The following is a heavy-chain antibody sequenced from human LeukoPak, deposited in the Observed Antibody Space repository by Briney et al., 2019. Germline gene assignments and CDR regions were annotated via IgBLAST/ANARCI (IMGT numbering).Heavy chain of an antibody. J-gene: IGHJ4*02. CDR3: ARTFVGGDGYKVGYFDY. V-gene: IGHV3-53*01. Sequence: GGSLRLPCAASGFTFSNSYMSWVRQAPGKGLEWVSLIYPSGNIYYADSVKGRFTISRDNSKNTLFLQMNSLRAEDTAIYYCARTFVGGDGYKVGYFDYWGQGTLVTVSS. D-gene: IGHD5-24*01. CDR1: GFTFSNSY. CDR2: IYPSGNI.